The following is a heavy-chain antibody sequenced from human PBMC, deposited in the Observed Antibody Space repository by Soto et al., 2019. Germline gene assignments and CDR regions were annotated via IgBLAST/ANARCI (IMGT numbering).Heavy chain of an antibody. Sequence: SETLSLTCAVYGESFSGYYWSWIRQPPGKGLEWIGEINHSGSTNYNPSLKSRVTISVDTSKNQFSLKLSSVTAADTAVYYCARGRYTAMVSVEEGFDYWGQGTVVNV. CDR1: GESFSGYY. CDR3: ARGRYTAMVSVEEGFDY. J-gene: IGHJ4*02. V-gene: IGHV4-34*01. D-gene: IGHD5-18*01. CDR2: INHSGST.